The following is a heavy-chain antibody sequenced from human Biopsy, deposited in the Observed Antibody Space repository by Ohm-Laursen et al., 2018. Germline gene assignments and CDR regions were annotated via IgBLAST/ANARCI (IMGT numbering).Heavy chain of an antibody. D-gene: IGHD4-23*01. CDR1: GGSFTGHY. Sequence: GTLSLTWTVSGGSFTGHYWSWIRQPPGKGLEWIGHISYTGYTSYNASLKSRVTISVDTSRNYFSLRLSSLTAADTAVYYCARGSNDFGGLYFPRWGQGTLLTVSS. CDR3: ARGSNDFGGLYFPR. CDR2: ISYTGYT. J-gene: IGHJ4*02. V-gene: IGHV4-59*11.